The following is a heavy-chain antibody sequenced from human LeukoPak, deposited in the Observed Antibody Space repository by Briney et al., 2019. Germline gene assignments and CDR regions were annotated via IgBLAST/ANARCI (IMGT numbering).Heavy chain of an antibody. CDR1: GYSFTSYW. CDR2: ISPGDSDT. V-gene: IGHV5-51*01. J-gene: IGHJ5*02. D-gene: IGHD6-13*01. CDR3: ARLTGFSSSWYVSRSWFDP. Sequence: GESLKISCKGSGYSFTSYWIGWVRQMPGKGLEWMGIISPGDSDTRYSPSFQGQVTISADKSISTAYLQWSSLKASDTAMYYCARLTGFSSSWYVSRSWFDPWGQGTLVTVSS.